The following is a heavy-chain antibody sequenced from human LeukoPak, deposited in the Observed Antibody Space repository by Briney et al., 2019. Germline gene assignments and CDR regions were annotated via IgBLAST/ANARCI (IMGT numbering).Heavy chain of an antibody. D-gene: IGHD6-19*01. J-gene: IGHJ4*02. CDR2: FDPEDGET. CDR1: GYTLTELS. Sequence: ASVKVSCKVSGYTLTELSMHWVRQAPGKGLEWMGGFDPEDGETIYAQKFQGRVTMTEDTSTDTAYMELSSLRSEDTAVYYCAAYEIAVAGTSYDYWGQGTLVTVSS. V-gene: IGHV1-24*01. CDR3: AAYEIAVAGTSYDY.